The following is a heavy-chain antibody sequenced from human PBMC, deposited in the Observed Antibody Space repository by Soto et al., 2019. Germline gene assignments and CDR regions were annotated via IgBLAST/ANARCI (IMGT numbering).Heavy chain of an antibody. D-gene: IGHD2-2*02. CDR1: GGTFSSYA. V-gene: IGHV1-69*06. J-gene: IGHJ6*02. CDR2: IIPIFGTA. CDR3: ASGIVVVPAAIYGMDV. Sequence: QVQLVQSGAEVKKPGSSVKVSCKASGGTFSSYAISWVRQAPGQGLEWMGGIIPIFGTANYAQKFQGRVTITADKSTSTAYMELSSLRSEETAVYYCASGIVVVPAAIYGMDVWGQGTTVTVSS.